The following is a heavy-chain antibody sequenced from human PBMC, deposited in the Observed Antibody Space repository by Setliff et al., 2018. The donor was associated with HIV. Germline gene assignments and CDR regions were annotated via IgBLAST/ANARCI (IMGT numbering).Heavy chain of an antibody. Sequence: ASVKVSCKASGYTFTAYYIHWVRQAPGQGLEWMGRIDPTTGDTRYTRRFQGRVTMTRDTSISSVYMELSRLTSDDTALYYCTRTKILTGYYFSPTYCFDSWGQGTRVTVSS. D-gene: IGHD3-9*01. J-gene: IGHJ4*02. CDR3: TRTKILTGYYFSPTYCFDS. CDR2: IDPTTGDT. CDR1: GYTFTAYY. V-gene: IGHV1-2*06.